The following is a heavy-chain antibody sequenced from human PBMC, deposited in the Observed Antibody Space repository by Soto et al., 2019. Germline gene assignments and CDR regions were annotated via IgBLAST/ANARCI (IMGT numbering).Heavy chain of an antibody. CDR3: AKDWRWEQQIYGMNV. CDR1: DFSFRNYV. Sequence: PGGSLRLSCVASDFSFRNYVMHWGRQAPGKGLEWVADISYDGRNKYYAESVKGRFTISRDNSKNTLYLQMNSLGTEDTAVYYCAKDWRWEQQIYGMNVWGQGTTVTVSS. J-gene: IGHJ6*02. D-gene: IGHD1-26*01. CDR2: ISYDGRNK. V-gene: IGHV3-30*18.